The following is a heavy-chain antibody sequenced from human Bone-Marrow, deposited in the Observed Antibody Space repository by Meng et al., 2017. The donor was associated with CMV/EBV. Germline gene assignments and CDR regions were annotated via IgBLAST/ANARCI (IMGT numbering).Heavy chain of an antibody. Sequence: SCAASGFTFDDNTMHWVRQAPGKGLEWVSLITWDSSNTVYADSVKGRFTISRDNSKDSLYLQMNSLRAEDTAFYYCAKDIDGYMSFDYWGQGTLVTVSS. V-gene: IGHV3-43*01. J-gene: IGHJ4*02. D-gene: IGHD5-24*01. CDR2: ITWDSSNT. CDR3: AKDIDGYMSFDY. CDR1: GFTFDDNT.